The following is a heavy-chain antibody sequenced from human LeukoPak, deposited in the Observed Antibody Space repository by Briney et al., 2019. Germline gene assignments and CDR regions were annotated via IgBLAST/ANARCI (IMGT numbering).Heavy chain of an antibody. J-gene: IGHJ4*02. CDR2: ISSTFEI. Sequence: PGGSLRLSRAASGFRFSDYPMNWVRQAPGKGLEWVSYISSTFEIHYADSVRGRFTISRDNAKNSLYLQMNSLRVEDTAVYYCARDYNWGIDYWGQGTLVSVSS. CDR1: GFRFSDYP. V-gene: IGHV3-69-1*01. D-gene: IGHD1-20*01. CDR3: ARDYNWGIDY.